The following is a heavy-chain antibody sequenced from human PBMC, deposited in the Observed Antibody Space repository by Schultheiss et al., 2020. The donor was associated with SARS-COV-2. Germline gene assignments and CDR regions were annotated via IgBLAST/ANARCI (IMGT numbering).Heavy chain of an antibody. J-gene: IGHJ6*03. D-gene: IGHD3-3*01. Sequence: GGSLRLSCAASGFTFSSYWMHWVHQAPGKGLVWVSRINSDGSSTSYADSVKGRFTISRDNSKNTLYLQMNSLRAEDTAVYYCAKRPWGEWLPKKRPYYYYMDVWGKGTTVTVSS. CDR2: INSDGSST. CDR3: AKRPWGEWLPKKRPYYYYMDV. CDR1: GFTFSSYW. V-gene: IGHV3-74*01.